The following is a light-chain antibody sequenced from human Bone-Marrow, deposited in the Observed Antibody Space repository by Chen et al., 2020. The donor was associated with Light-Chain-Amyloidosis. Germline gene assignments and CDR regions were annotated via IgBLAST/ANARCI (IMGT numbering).Light chain of an antibody. CDR1: SSDVGGYES. CDR2: DVN. CDR3: CSYAGSSPYV. Sequence: QSALTQPRSVSGSPGQSVTLPCTGTSSDVGGYESFSWYQQHPGKAPKFLIYDVNKRPSGVPDRFSGSKSGNSASLTISGLQTEDEADYFCCSYAGSSPYVFGTGTTVTVL. J-gene: IGLJ1*01. V-gene: IGLV2-11*01.